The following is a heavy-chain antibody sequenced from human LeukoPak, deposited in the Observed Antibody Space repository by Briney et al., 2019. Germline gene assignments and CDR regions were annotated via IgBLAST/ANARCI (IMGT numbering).Heavy chain of an antibody. CDR1: GGSFSGYY. CDR3: ARGPPGADAFDI. J-gene: IGHJ3*02. Sequence: SETLSLTCAVYGGSFSGYYWSWIRQPPGKGLEWIGEINHSGSTNYNPSLKSRVTISVDTSKNQFSLKLSSVTAADTAVYYCARGPPGADAFDIWGQGTMVTVSS. CDR2: INHSGST. V-gene: IGHV4-34*01. D-gene: IGHD7-27*01.